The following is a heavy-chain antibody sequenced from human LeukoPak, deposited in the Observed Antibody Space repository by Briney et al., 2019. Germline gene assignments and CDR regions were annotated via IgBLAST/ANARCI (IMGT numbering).Heavy chain of an antibody. CDR3: AREGRDGYNYRALDY. CDR1: GGSISSYY. V-gene: IGHV4-4*07. J-gene: IGHJ4*02. CDR2: IYSGGTT. Sequence: SETLSLTCAVSGGSISSYYWSWIRQPAGKGLEWLGRIYSGGTTNYNPSLKSRVTMSVDTSKNQFSLNLSSVTAADTAVYYCAREGRDGYNYRALDYWGQGTLSASPQ. D-gene: IGHD5-24*01.